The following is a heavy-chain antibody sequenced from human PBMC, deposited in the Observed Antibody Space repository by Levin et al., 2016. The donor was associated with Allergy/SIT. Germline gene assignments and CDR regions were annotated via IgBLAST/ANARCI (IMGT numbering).Heavy chain of an antibody. CDR3: AKDGDSGSSPFDY. D-gene: IGHD1-26*01. CDR2: IKQDGSEK. V-gene: IGHV3-7*01. CDR1: GFTFSSYW. Sequence: ETLSLTCAASGFTFSSYWMSWVRQAPGKGLEWVANIKQDGSEKYYVDSVKGRFTISRDNSKNTLYLQMNSLRAEDTAVYYCAKDGDSGSSPFDYWGQGTLVTVSS. J-gene: IGHJ4*02.